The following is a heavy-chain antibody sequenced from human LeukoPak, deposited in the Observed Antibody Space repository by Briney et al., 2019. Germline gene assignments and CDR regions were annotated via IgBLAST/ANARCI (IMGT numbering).Heavy chain of an antibody. J-gene: IGHJ4*02. Sequence: HVASVKVSCKASGYTFTSYYMHWVRQAPGQGLEWMGIINPSGGSTSYAQKFQGRVTITADKSTSTAYMELSSLRSEDTAVYYCAAAAGTYSDYWGQGTLVTVSS. CDR2: INPSGGST. D-gene: IGHD6-13*01. V-gene: IGHV1-46*01. CDR1: GYTFTSYY. CDR3: AAAAGTYSDY.